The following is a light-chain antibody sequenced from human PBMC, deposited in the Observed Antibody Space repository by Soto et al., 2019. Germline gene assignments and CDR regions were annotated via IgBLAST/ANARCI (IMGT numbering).Light chain of an antibody. V-gene: IGLV2-14*01. J-gene: IGLJ1*01. CDR3: SSYTSSSTPYV. CDR2: DVS. CDR1: SSDVGGYNY. Sequence: QSALTQPASVSGSPGQSITISCTGTSSDVGGYNYVSWYQQHPGKAPKLMTYDVSNRPSGVSNRFSGSKSGNTASLTISGLQAEDEADYYCSSYTSSSTPYVLGAGTKATV.